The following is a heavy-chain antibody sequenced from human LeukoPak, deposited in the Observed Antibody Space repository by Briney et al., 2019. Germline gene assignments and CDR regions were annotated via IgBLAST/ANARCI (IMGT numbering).Heavy chain of an antibody. D-gene: IGHD5-12*01. J-gene: IGHJ4*02. CDR3: VSRYRNNN. CDR1: VYTFTPYY. CDR2: INPNSGST. V-gene: IGHV1-2*02. Sequence: ASVKVSSTPSVYTFTPYYMHCVGQAPGQGREWMGWINPNSGSTNYAQKFQGRVTMTRDTSISTAYMELRRLTADDTAVYHCVSRYRNNNWGQGTLVTVSS.